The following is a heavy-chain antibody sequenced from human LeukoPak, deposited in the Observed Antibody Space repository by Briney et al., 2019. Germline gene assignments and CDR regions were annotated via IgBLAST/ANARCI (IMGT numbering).Heavy chain of an antibody. D-gene: IGHD2-8*01. J-gene: IGHJ1*01. V-gene: IGHV4-4*07. Sequence: PSETLSLTCTVSGGSINSYFWTWIRQPAGKGLEWIGRIYTGGSTNYNPSLKSRVTMSVDTSKNQFSLKLSSVTATDTAVYYCARSVLMVYAKAEYFQHWGQGTLVTVSS. CDR3: ARSVLMVYAKAEYFQH. CDR1: GGSINSYF. CDR2: IYTGGST.